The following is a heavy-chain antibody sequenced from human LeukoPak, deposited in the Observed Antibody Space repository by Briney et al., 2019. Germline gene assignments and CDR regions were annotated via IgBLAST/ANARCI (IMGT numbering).Heavy chain of an antibody. D-gene: IGHD6-13*01. V-gene: IGHV4-31*03. Sequence: SQTLSLTCTVSGGSIGSGGYYWSWIRQHPGKGLEWIGYIYYSGSTYYNPSLKSRVTISVDTSKNQFSLKLSSVTAADTAVYYCARVESRAAGHYYYYYGMDVWGQGTTVTVSS. CDR3: ARVESRAAGHYYYYYGMDV. CDR2: IYYSGST. J-gene: IGHJ6*02. CDR1: GGSIGSGGYY.